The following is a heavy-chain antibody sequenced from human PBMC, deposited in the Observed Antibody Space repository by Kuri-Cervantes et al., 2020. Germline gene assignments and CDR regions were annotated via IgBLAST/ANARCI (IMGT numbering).Heavy chain of an antibody. Sequence: GESLKISCAASGFTFSSYGMHWVRQAPGKGLEWVAVISYDGSNKYYADSVKGRFTISRDNSKNTLYLQMNSLRAEDTAVYYCAKDGVYYYGSGTPPHPSTYYYYGMDVWGQGTTVTVSS. V-gene: IGHV3-30*18. CDR2: ISYDGSNK. J-gene: IGHJ6*02. CDR3: AKDGVYYYGSGTPPHPSTYYYYGMDV. D-gene: IGHD3-10*01. CDR1: GFTFSSYG.